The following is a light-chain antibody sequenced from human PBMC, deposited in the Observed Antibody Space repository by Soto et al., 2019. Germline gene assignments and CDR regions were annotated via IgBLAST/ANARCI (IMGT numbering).Light chain of an antibody. CDR1: QSVLDSSDNKNY. J-gene: IGKJ1*01. V-gene: IGKV4-1*01. Sequence: DIVMTQSPDSLAVSLGERATIKCKCSQSVLDSSDNKNYLTWYQQKPGQPPKLLIYWASTRESGVPDRFSGSGSGTDFTLTISSLQAEDVAVYYCQQYYKTPRTFGQGTKVDIK. CDR3: QQYYKTPRT. CDR2: WAS.